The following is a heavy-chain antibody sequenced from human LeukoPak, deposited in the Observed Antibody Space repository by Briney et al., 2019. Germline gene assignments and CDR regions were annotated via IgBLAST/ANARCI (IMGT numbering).Heavy chain of an antibody. V-gene: IGHV4-30-2*01. CDR3: ARGYGDSGYYFDY. CDR1: GGSISSGGYS. CDR2: IYHSGST. Sequence: SETLSLTCAVSGGSISSGGYSWSWIRQPPGKGLEWIGYIYHSGSTYYNPSLKSRVTTSVDRSKNQFSLKLSSVTAADTAVYYCARGYGDSGYYFDYWGQGTLVTVSS. J-gene: IGHJ4*02. D-gene: IGHD4-17*01.